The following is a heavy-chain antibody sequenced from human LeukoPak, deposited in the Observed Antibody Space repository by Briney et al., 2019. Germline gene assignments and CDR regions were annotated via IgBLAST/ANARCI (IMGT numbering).Heavy chain of an antibody. V-gene: IGHV4-31*03. CDR3: ARDQSQWQVPQHWFDP. CDR2: IYYSGST. J-gene: IGHJ5*02. CDR1: GGSISSGGYY. Sequence: NPSQTLSLTCTVSGGSISSGGYYWSWIRQHPGKGLEWIGYIYYSGSTYYNPSLKSRVTISVDTSKNQFSLRLTSVTAADTAVYYCARDQSQWQVPQHWFDPWGQGTLVTVSS. D-gene: IGHD6-19*01.